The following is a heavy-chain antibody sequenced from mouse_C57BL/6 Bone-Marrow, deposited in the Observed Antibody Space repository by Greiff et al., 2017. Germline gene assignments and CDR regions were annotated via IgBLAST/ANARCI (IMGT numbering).Heavy chain of an antibody. J-gene: IGHJ4*01. CDR2: IYPGDGDT. Sequence: VQLQQSGPELVKPGASVKISCKASGYAFSSSWMNWVKQRPGKGLEWIGRIYPGDGDTNYNGKFKGKATLTADKSSSTAYMQLSSLTSEDSAVYFCARGVYHYYAMDYWGQGTSVTVSS. CDR1: GYAFSSSW. V-gene: IGHV1-82*01. CDR3: ARGVYHYYAMDY.